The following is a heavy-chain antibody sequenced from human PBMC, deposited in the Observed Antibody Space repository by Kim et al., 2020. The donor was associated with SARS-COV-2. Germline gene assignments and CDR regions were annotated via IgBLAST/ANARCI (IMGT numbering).Heavy chain of an antibody. J-gene: IGHJ5*02. D-gene: IGHD1-26*01. CDR1: GYSFTSYW. V-gene: IGHV5-51*01. CDR3: ARRGGASKRSYSGSPPWFDP. Sequence: GESLKISCKGSGYSFTSYWIGWVRQMPGKGLEWMGIIYPGDSDTRYSPSFQGQVTISADKSISTAYLQWSSLKASDTAMYYCARRGGASKRSYSGSPPWFDPWGQGTLVTVSS. CDR2: IYPGDSDT.